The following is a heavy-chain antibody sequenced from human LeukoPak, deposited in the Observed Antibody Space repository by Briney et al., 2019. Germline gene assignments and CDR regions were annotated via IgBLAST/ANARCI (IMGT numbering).Heavy chain of an antibody. Sequence: GGSLRLSCAASGFTFSGYAMSWVRQAPGKGLEWVSAISGSGGSTYYADYVKVRFTISRDNSKNTLYLQMNSLRAEDTAVYYCAKGENYGSGSYYKYWRQGTLVTVSS. J-gene: IGHJ4*02. V-gene: IGHV3-23*01. CDR2: ISGSGGST. CDR3: AKGENYGSGSYYKY. D-gene: IGHD3-10*01. CDR1: GFTFSGYA.